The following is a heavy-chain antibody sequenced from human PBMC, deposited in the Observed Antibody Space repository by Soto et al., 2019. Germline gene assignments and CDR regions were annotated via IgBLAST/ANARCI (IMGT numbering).Heavy chain of an antibody. J-gene: IGHJ4*02. CDR2: IWHDGSNK. Sequence: GGSLRLSCAASGFSFSSHGMHWVRQAPGKGLEWVAVIWHDGSNKHYTDSVKGRFTISRDNSENTLYLEMNSLRAEDTAVYYCATKVGDDFDHWGQGTLVTVSS. CDR3: ATKVGDDFDH. V-gene: IGHV3-33*08. CDR1: GFSFSSHG.